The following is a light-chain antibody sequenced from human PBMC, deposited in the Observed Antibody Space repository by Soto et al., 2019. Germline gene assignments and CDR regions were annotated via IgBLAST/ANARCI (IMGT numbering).Light chain of an antibody. CDR3: QQYHNWPPQYT. V-gene: IGKV3-15*01. CDR2: GAS. Sequence: IVMTQSPATLSVSPGERATLSCRASQTVSSNLAWYQQKPGQAPRLLIHGASTRATGVPARFSGSGSGTEFTLTLSSLQSEDFAVYYCQQYHNWPPQYTFGQGTKLQIK. CDR1: QTVSSN. J-gene: IGKJ2*01.